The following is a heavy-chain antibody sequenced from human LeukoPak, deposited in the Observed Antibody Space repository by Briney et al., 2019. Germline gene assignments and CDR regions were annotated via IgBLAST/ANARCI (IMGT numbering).Heavy chain of an antibody. CDR2: IYYSGST. CDR3: AMTYYYDPFVF. J-gene: IGHJ4*02. V-gene: IGHV4-39*01. Sequence: PSETLSLTCTASGGTVSSNGYYWGWIRQPPGKGLEWIGSIYYSGSTYYNPSLKSRVSISVDTSKNQFSLNLTSVTAADTAVYYCAMTYYYDPFVFLGQGTLVTVSS. CDR1: GGTVSSNGYY. D-gene: IGHD3-22*01.